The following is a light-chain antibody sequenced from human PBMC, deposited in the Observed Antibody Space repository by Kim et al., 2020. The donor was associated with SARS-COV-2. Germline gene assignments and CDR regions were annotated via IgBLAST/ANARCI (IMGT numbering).Light chain of an antibody. CDR2: QDT. CDR3: QAWDSGITYV. CDR1: KLGDKY. Sequence: VSPGKPASLTCSGDKLGDKYVCWYQQKPGQSPVLVIYQDTKRPSGIPGRFSGSKSGNTATLTIGGTQAMDEADYYCQAWDSGITYVFGTGTKVTVL. J-gene: IGLJ1*01. V-gene: IGLV3-1*01.